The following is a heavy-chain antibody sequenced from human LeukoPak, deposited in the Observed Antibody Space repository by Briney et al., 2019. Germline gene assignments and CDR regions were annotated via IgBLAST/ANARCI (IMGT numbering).Heavy chain of an antibody. CDR1: GFTFSNYA. CDR2: IYSGVSGVST. J-gene: IGHJ4*02. D-gene: IGHD6-6*01. CDR3: ARDDSGRPERF. V-gene: IGHV3-23*01. Sequence: PGGSLRLSCAASGFTFSNYAMSWARQAPGKGLEWVSVIYSGVSGVSTYYADSVKGRFTISRDKSKNMVYLQINSLRAEDTAVYYCARDDSGRPERFWGQGTLVTVSS.